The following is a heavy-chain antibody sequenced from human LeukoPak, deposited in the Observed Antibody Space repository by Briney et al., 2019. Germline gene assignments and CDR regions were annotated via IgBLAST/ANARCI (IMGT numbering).Heavy chain of an antibody. J-gene: IGHJ4*02. D-gene: IGHD3-22*01. V-gene: IGHV3-7*01. CDR1: GFTFSSYG. Sequence: GGSLRLSCAASGFTFSSYGMHWVRQAPGKGLEWVANIKQDGSEKYYVDSVKGRFSISRDNAKNSLYLQMNSLRADDTAVYYCARGYDSSGWIYWGQGTLVTVSS. CDR3: ARGYDSSGWIY. CDR2: IKQDGSEK.